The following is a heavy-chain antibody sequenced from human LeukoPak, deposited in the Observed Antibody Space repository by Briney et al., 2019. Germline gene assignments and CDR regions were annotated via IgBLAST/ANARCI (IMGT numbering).Heavy chain of an antibody. CDR2: ISSSGSTI. CDR3: ARVPDYGDAFDI. V-gene: IGHV3-48*03. Sequence: PGGSLRPSCAASGFTFSSYEMNWVRQAPGKGLEWVSYISSSGSTIFYADSVKGRFTISRDNAKNPLYLQMNSRRAEDTAVYYCARVPDYGDAFDIWGQGTMVTVSS. J-gene: IGHJ3*02. CDR1: GFTFSSYE. D-gene: IGHD4-17*01.